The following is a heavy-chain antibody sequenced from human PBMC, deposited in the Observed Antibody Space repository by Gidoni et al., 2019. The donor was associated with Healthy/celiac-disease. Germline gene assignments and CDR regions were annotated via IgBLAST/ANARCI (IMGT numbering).Heavy chain of an antibody. CDR3: ARARITMVRGGSWFDP. CDR2: INHSGST. CDR1: GGSFSGYY. D-gene: IGHD3-10*01. Sequence: QVQLQQWGAGLLKPSETLSLTCAVYGGSFSGYYWSWIRQPPGKGLEWIGEINHSGSTNYNPSLKSRVTISVDTSKNQFSLKLSSVTAADTAVYYCARARITMVRGGSWFDPWGQGTLVTVSS. V-gene: IGHV4-34*01. J-gene: IGHJ5*02.